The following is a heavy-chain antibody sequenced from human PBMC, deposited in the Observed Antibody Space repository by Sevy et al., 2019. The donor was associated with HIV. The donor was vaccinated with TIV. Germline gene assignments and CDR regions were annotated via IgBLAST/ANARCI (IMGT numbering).Heavy chain of an antibody. J-gene: IGHJ4*02. V-gene: IGHV3-23*01. D-gene: IGHD3-10*01. Sequence: GGSLRLSCAASGFTFSTYAMTWVRQAPGKGLEWVSVISGNGGSKYYADSVKGRFTISRDNSKNTLYLQMNSLRAEDTAVYSCAKYGVSGTYYTGDFDYWGQGTMVTVSS. CDR3: AKYGVSGTYYTGDFDY. CDR2: ISGNGGSK. CDR1: GFTFSTYA.